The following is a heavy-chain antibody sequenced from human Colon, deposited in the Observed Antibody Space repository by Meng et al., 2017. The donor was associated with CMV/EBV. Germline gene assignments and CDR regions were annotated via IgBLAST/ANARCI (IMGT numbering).Heavy chain of an antibody. D-gene: IGHD3-10*01. J-gene: IGHJ6*02. CDR2: ISGYNSNT. Sequence: ASVKVSCKASGYTFTDYGISWVRQAPGQGLEWMGWISGYNSNTDYAQKYQGRVTLTRDTSTTTAYMELKSLRSDDAAVYFCARGQATMYGMDVWGQGTTVTVSS. CDR3: ARGQATMYGMDV. V-gene: IGHV1-18*01. CDR1: GYTFTDYG.